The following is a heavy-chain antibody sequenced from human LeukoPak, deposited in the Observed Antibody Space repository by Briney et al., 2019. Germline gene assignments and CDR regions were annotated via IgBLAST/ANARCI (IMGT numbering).Heavy chain of an antibody. V-gene: IGHV3-23*01. J-gene: IGHJ4*02. CDR1: GFTFSNYG. CDR2: ISGSGGTT. Sequence: QPGGSLRLSCAASGFTFSNYGMNWVRQAPGKGLEWVSGISGSGGTTYYADSVKGRFTISRDNSKNSLSLQVSSLRAEDTAVYYCAKTNGYYSDWGQGTLVTVSS. D-gene: IGHD3-22*01. CDR3: AKTNGYYSD.